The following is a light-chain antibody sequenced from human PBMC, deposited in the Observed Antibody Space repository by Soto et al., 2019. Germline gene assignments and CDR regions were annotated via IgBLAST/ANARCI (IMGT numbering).Light chain of an antibody. V-gene: IGKV3-15*01. CDR3: QQYNNWPFT. CDR2: GAS. CDR1: QSVSSN. J-gene: IGKJ4*01. Sequence: EIVMTQSPATLFVSPGERATLSCRASQSVSSNLAWYQQKPGQAPRLLIYGASTRATGIPARFSCSGSGTEFTLTISSLQSEDFAVYYCQQYNNWPFTFGGGTKVDIK.